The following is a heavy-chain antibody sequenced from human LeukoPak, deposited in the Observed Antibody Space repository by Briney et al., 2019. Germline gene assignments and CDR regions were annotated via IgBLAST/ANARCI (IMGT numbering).Heavy chain of an antibody. D-gene: IGHD1-14*01. CDR3: VRALGTPDCFDI. CDR1: GGSISSGGYY. Sequence: PSQTLSLTCTVSGGSISSGGYYWSWIRQPPGKGLEWIGYIYHSGSTYYNPSLKSRVTISVDRSKNQFSLKLSSVTAADTAMYYCVRALGTPDCFDIWGQGTMVPVSS. CDR2: IYHSGST. J-gene: IGHJ3*02. V-gene: IGHV4-30-2*01.